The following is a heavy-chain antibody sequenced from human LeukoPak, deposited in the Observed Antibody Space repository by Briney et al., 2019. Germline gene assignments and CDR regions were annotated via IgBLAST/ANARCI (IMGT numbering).Heavy chain of an antibody. CDR1: GFTFSSYG. CDR2: ISGSGGST. D-gene: IGHD3-16*01. CDR3: AKTIGAPNYVWGSSLRSEEYYFDY. J-gene: IGHJ4*02. Sequence: GGSLRLSCAASGFTFSSYGMSWVRQAPGKGLEWVSAISGSGGSTYYADSVKGRFTISRDNSKNTLYLQMNSLRAEDTAVYYCAKTIGAPNYVWGSSLRSEEYYFDYWGQGTLVTVSS. V-gene: IGHV3-23*01.